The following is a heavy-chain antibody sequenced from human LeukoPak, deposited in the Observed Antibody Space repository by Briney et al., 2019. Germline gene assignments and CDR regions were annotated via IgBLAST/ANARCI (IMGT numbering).Heavy chain of an antibody. CDR2: ISYDGSNK. CDR1: GFTFSSYG. V-gene: IGHV3-30*18. Sequence: PGGSLRLSCAASGFTFSSYGMHRVRQAPGKGLEWVAVISYDGSNKYYADSVKGRFTISRDNSKNTLYLQMNSLRAEDTAVYYCAKEKVRYSGYDEGLDYWGQGTLVTVSS. J-gene: IGHJ4*02. D-gene: IGHD5-12*01. CDR3: AKEKVRYSGYDEGLDY.